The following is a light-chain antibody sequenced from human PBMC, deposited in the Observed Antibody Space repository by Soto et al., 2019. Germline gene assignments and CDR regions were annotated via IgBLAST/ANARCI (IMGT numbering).Light chain of an antibody. Sequence: QAVVTQPPSVSGAPRERVTISCTGSSSDIGAGYRVRWYQQVPGTAPKLLIYDNTNRPSGVSVRFSGSKSGTSASLAISGLQAEDEADYYCQSFDKYLSAVVFGGGTKLTVL. CDR1: SSDIGAGYR. CDR3: QSFDKYLSAVV. V-gene: IGLV1-40*01. J-gene: IGLJ2*01. CDR2: DNT.